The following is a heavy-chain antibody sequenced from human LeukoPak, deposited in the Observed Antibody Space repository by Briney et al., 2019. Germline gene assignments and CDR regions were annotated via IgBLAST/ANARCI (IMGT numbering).Heavy chain of an antibody. CDR3: ARDPRYSSGGSCYQFDY. Sequence: ASVKVSCKASGYTFTGYYMHWVRQAPGQGLEWMGRINPNSGGTNYAQKFQGRVTMTRDTSISTAYMELSRLRSDDTAVYYCARDPRYSSGGSCYQFDYWGQGTLVTVSS. D-gene: IGHD2-15*01. J-gene: IGHJ4*02. CDR1: GYTFTGYY. V-gene: IGHV1-2*06. CDR2: INPNSGGT.